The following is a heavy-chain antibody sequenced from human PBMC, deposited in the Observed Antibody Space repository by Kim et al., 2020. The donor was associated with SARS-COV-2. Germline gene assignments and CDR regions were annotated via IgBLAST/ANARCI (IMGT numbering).Heavy chain of an antibody. Sequence: QRLPGRVTMTSDTSTSTVFMDLSNLGSDDTAVYYCARETAAAGKTFDYWGQGTLVTVSS. V-gene: IGHV1-46*04. CDR3: ARETAAAGKTFDY. J-gene: IGHJ4*02. D-gene: IGHD6-13*01.